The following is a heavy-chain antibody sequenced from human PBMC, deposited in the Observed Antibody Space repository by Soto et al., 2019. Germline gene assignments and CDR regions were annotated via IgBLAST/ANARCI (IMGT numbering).Heavy chain of an antibody. CDR3: ARYDSSGYYWPYYYYGMDV. D-gene: IGHD3-22*01. CDR1: GFTFSTYS. CDR2: ISDSSSYI. Sequence: EVQLVESGGGLVKPGGSLRLSCAASGFTFSTYSMNWFRQAPGKGLEWVSSISDSSSYIYYADSVQGRFTISRDNAKNSLYLHMNSLRAEDTAVYYCARYDSSGYYWPYYYYGMDVWGKGTTVTVSS. V-gene: IGHV3-21*01. J-gene: IGHJ6*04.